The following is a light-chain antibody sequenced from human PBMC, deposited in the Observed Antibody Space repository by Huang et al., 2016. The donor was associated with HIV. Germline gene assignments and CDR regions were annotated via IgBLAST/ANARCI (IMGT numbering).Light chain of an antibody. CDR3: QQLNAYPLT. Sequence: IQLTQSPSSLSVSVGDRVTITCRASQGITNYLAWYQQKPGKAPKHLIFATSTLQSGVPSRFSGRGSGADFTLSIASLQPEDSATYYCQQLNAYPLTFGGGTKVEI. CDR2: ATS. CDR1: QGITNY. J-gene: IGKJ4*01. V-gene: IGKV1-9*01.